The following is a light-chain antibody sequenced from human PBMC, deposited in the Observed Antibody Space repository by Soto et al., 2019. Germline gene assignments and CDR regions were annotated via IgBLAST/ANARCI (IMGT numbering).Light chain of an antibody. J-gene: IGKJ3*01. V-gene: IGKV1-39*01. Sequence: DIQMTQSPSSLSASVGDRVTITCRASQTIGTYLNWYQQKPGKAPKLLIYAASTLQSGVPSRFSGSGSGTDFTLTISSLQPEDFAAYYCQQSYSALVFTFGPGTKVDIK. CDR1: QTIGTY. CDR3: QQSYSALVFT. CDR2: AAS.